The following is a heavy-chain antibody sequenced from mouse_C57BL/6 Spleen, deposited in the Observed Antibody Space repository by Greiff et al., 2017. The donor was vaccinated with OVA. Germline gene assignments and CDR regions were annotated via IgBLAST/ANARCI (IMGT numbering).Heavy chain of an antibody. V-gene: IGHV1-26*01. CDR2: INPNNGGT. CDR1: GYTFTDYY. CDR3: AIPYYYGSSYGYFDV. D-gene: IGHD1-1*01. J-gene: IGHJ1*03. Sequence: EVQLQQSGPELVKPGASVKISCKASGYTFTDYYMNWVKQSHGKSLEWIGDINPNNGGTSYTPPFQFKATLTVDKSSSTAYMERRSLTSEDSAVYYCAIPYYYGSSYGYFDVWGTGTTVTVSS.